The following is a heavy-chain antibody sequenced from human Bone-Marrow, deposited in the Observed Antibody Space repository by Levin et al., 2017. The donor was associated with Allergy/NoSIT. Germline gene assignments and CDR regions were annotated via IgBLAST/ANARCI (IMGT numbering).Heavy chain of an antibody. V-gene: IGHV3-9*01. CDR3: SKDSSGYFSYFDS. Sequence: SLKISCAGSGFKFENYAMYWVRQVSGRGLEWVSGISWDSATIDYADSVKGRFTVSRDNAKKLLYLEMRSLRPEDTALYFCSKDSSGYFSYFDSWGKGTQVTVSS. D-gene: IGHD3-22*01. CDR2: ISWDSATI. CDR1: GFKFENYA. J-gene: IGHJ4*02.